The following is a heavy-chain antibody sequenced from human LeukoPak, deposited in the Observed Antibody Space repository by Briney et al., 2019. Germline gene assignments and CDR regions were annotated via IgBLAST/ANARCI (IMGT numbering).Heavy chain of an antibody. V-gene: IGHV1-69*05. CDR3: ARGGDYYDSSGYYYYFDY. CDR1: GYTFTDYY. Sequence: SVKVSCKASGYTFTDYYMYWVRQAPGQGLEWMGGIIPIFGTANYAQKFQGRVTITTDESTSTAYMELSSLRSEDTAVYYCARGGDYYDSSGYYYYFDYWGQGTLVTVSS. D-gene: IGHD3-22*01. J-gene: IGHJ4*02. CDR2: IIPIFGTA.